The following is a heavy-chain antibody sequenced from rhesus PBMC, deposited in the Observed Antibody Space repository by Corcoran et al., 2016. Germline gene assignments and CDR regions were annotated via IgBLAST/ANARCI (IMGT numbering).Heavy chain of an antibody. D-gene: IGHD5-24*01. CDR1: GYTFTDYY. Sequence: EVQLVQSGAEVKKPGASVKISCNASGYTFTDYYLHWVRQAPGKGLEWMGRVDPEDGEADFAQKFQDRVTISADTSTDTAYMELSSLRSEDTAMYYCTTRGGTAGTVVDYWGQGVLVTVSS. CDR2: VDPEDGEA. J-gene: IGHJ4*01. V-gene: IGHV1-111*02. CDR3: TTRGGTAGTVVDY.